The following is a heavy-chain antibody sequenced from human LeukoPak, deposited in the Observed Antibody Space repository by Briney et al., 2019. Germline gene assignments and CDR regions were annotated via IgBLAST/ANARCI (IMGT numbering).Heavy chain of an antibody. V-gene: IGHV3-74*01. J-gene: IGHJ5*02. CDR3: ARAARADCTSPTCHSWLAP. Sequence: GGSLRLSCAASGFTLSNSWIHWVRQAPGKGLVWVSRINSDGSTTTYADSVEGRFTISRDNAKNTLYLRMNSLRAEDTAVYYCARAARADCTSPTCHSWLAPWGQGTQVTVSS. D-gene: IGHD2/OR15-2a*01. CDR2: INSDGSTT. CDR1: GFTLSNSW.